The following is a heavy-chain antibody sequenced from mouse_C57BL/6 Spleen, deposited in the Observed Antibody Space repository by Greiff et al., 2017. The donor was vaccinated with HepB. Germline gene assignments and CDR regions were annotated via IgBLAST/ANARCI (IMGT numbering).Heavy chain of an antibody. CDR2: IRSKSNNYAT. Sequence: EVKVVESGGGLVQPKGSLKLSCAASGFSFNTYAMNWVRQAPGKGLEWVARIRSKSNNYATYYADSVKDRFTISRDDSESMLDLQMNNLKTEDTAMYYCVRDRIYSGNYYAMDYWGQGTSVTVSS. J-gene: IGHJ4*01. CDR1: GFSFNTYA. V-gene: IGHV10-1*01. D-gene: IGHD2-1*01. CDR3: VRDRIYSGNYYAMDY.